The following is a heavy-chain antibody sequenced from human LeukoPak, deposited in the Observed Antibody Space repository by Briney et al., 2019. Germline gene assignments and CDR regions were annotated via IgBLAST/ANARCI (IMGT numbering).Heavy chain of an antibody. J-gene: IGHJ5*01. CDR2: ISSSSTI. CDR3: ARDNWVDC. V-gene: IGHV3-48*04. Sequence: PGGSLRLSCAASGFTFSSYSMNWVRQAPGKGLEWVSYISSSSTIYYADSVKGRFTTSRDNAKNSLYLQMNSLKVEDTAIYYCARDNWVDCWGQGTLVTVSS. CDR1: GFTFSSYS.